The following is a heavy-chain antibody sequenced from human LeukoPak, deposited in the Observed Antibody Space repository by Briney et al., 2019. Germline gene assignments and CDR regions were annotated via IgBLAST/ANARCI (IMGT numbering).Heavy chain of an antibody. D-gene: IGHD6-13*01. CDR1: GFTFSSYA. CDR3: AKTGGYGSSWYEVYYFDY. CDR2: ISGSGGST. Sequence: PGGSLRLSCAASGFTFSSYAMSWVRQAPGKGLEWVSAISGSGGSTYYADSVKGRFTISRDNSKNTLYLQMNSLRAEDTAVYYCAKTGGYGSSWYEVYYFDYWGQGTLVTVSS. V-gene: IGHV3-23*01. J-gene: IGHJ4*02.